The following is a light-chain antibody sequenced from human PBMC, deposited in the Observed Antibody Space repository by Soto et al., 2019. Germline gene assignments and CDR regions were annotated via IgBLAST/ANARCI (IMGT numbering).Light chain of an antibody. J-gene: IGKJ1*01. CDR2: DAS. Sequence: EIVLTQSPAILSMSPGERATLSCRASQSVSSYFAWYQQKPGQAPRLLIYDASNRATGVPARFSGSGSGTDFTLTISSLEPEDFAVYYCQQRRYWPVTFGQGTKVDNK. CDR1: QSVSSY. V-gene: IGKV3-11*01. CDR3: QQRRYWPVT.